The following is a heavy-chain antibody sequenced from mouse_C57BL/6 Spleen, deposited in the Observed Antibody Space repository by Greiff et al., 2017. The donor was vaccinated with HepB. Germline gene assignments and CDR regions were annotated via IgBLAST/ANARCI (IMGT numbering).Heavy chain of an antibody. J-gene: IGHJ2*01. Sequence: VQLQQSGPELVKPGASVKLSCKASGYTFTSYDINWVKQRPGQGLEWIGWIYPRDGSTKYNEKFKGKATLTVDTSSSTAYMELHSLTSEDSAVYFCARSSMITKLYYFDYWGQGTTLTVSS. CDR3: ARSSMITKLYYFDY. CDR2: IYPRDGST. D-gene: IGHD2-4*01. CDR1: GYTFTSYD. V-gene: IGHV1-85*01.